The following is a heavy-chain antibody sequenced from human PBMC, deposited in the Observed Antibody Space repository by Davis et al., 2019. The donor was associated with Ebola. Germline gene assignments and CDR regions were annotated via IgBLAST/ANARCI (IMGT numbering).Heavy chain of an antibody. V-gene: IGHV3-30*02. D-gene: IGHD4-11*01. CDR1: GFTFNIFD. J-gene: IGHJ4*02. CDR2: VRSHGSDD. CDR3: ARDSDDYSFDY. Sequence: GGSLRPSCPAPGFTFNIFDMHWVRQAPGRGLEWVAFVRSHGSDDHYADSVKGRFTNTRDNSKNTLYLQMNSLRPEDTAVYYCARDSDDYSFDYWGQGTLVTVSS.